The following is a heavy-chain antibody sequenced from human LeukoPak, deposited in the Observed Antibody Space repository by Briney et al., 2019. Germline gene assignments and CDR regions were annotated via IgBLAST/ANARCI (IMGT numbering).Heavy chain of an antibody. J-gene: IGHJ4*02. CDR1: GFTVSSNY. CDR3: ARAPSYYDSSGYYYDY. Sequence: PGGSLRLSCAASGFTVSSNYMSWVRQAPGKGLEWVSVIYSGGSTYYADSVKGRFTISRDNAKNSLYLQMNSLRAEDTAVYYCARAPSYYDSSGYYYDYWGQGTLVTVSS. V-gene: IGHV3-53*01. CDR2: IYSGGST. D-gene: IGHD3-22*01.